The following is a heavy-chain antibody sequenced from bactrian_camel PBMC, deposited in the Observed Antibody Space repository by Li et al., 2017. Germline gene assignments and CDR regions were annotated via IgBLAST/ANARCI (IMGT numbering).Heavy chain of an antibody. J-gene: IGHJ4*01. V-gene: IGHV3S55*01. CDR3: AATSQPFRLGPISQ. Sequence: QVQLVESGRGSVQTGGSLRLSCAASPGYPYGSFCMGWFRQTPGKERERVAAIDRDGTTVYKDSVKGRFTTSRDNAKSTLYLQMNNLSPEDSAMYFCAATSQPFRLGPISQLGPGDPGHRL. CDR2: IDRDGTT. CDR1: GYPYGSFC. D-gene: IGHD4*01.